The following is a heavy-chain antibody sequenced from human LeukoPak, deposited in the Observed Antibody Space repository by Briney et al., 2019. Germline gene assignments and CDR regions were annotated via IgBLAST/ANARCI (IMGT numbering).Heavy chain of an antibody. D-gene: IGHD3-22*01. J-gene: IGHJ4*02. CDR1: GFTFSSYW. CDR2: INSDGSST. Sequence: PGGSLRLSCAASGFTFSSYWMHWVRRAPGKGLVWVSRINSDGSSTAYADSVKGRFTMSRDNAKNTLYLQMNSLRAEDTAVYYCAAYDSSGYSFDYWGQGILVTVSS. CDR3: AAYDSSGYSFDY. V-gene: IGHV3-74*01.